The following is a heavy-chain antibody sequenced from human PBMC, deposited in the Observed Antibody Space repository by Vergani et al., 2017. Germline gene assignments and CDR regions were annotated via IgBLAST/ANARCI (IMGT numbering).Heavy chain of an antibody. J-gene: IGHJ6*02. Sequence: QVQLVQSGAEVKKPGSSVKVSCKASGGTFSSYTISWVRQAPGQGLEWMGRIIPILGIANYAQKFQGRVTITADKSTSTAYMELSSLRSEDTAVYYCAREDLYCSGGSCYGYYYYGMDVWGQXP. CDR3: AREDLYCSGGSCYGYYYYGMDV. CDR1: GGTFSSYT. D-gene: IGHD2-15*01. V-gene: IGHV1-69*08. CDR2: IIPILGIA.